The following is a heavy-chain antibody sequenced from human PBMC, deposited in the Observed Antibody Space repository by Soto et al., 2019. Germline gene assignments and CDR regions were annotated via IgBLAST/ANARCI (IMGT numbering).Heavy chain of an antibody. V-gene: IGHV3-30*18. CDR2: ISYDGSNK. D-gene: IGHD3-16*02. J-gene: IGHJ4*01. CDR3: AKDMITFGGVIVLFDY. CDR1: GFTFSSYG. Sequence: GGSLRLSCAASGFTFSSYGMHWVRQAPGKGLEWVAVISYDGSNKYYADSVKGRFTISRDNSKNTLYLQMNSLRAEDTAVYYCAKDMITFGGVIVLFDYWGHGTLVTVSS.